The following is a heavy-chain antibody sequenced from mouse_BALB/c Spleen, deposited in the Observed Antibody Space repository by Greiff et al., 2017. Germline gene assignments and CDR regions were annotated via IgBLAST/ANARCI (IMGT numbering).Heavy chain of an antibody. J-gene: IGHJ3*01. Sequence: VQLQQSGAELAKPGASVKMSCKASGYTFTSYWMHWVKQRPGQGLEWIGYINPSTGYTEYNQKFKDKATLTADKSSSTAYMQLSSLTSEDSAVYYCASGDYYGSSAYWGQGTLVTVSA. CDR1: GYTFTSYW. D-gene: IGHD1-1*01. CDR2: INPSTGYT. V-gene: IGHV1-7*01. CDR3: ASGDYYGSSAY.